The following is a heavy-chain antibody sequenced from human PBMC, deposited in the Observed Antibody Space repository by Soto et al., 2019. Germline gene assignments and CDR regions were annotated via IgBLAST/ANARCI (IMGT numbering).Heavy chain of an antibody. Sequence: ASVKVSCKASGYSFTSFGVNWVRQASGQGLEWMGWMNPSNGNTGYAQKFQGRVTMTRNTSISTVYMELSGLRPDDTAVYYCARRKERSGPHYFDYWGQGTRVTVSS. CDR3: ARRKERSGPHYFDY. V-gene: IGHV1-8*02. D-gene: IGHD6-25*01. J-gene: IGHJ4*02. CDR2: MNPSNGNT. CDR1: GYSFTSFG.